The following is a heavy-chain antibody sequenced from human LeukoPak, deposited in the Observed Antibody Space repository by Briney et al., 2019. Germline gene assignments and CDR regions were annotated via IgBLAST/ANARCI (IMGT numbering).Heavy chain of an antibody. CDR1: GGSFSGYY. Sequence: SETLSLTCAVYGGSFSGYYWSWIRQPPGKGLEWIGYIYYSGSTNYNPSLKSRVTISVDTSKNQFSLKLSSVTAADTAVYYCARQLGELLSGTLYYYYLDVWGKGTTVTVSS. CDR3: ARQLGELLSGTLYYYYLDV. CDR2: IYYSGST. D-gene: IGHD3-10*01. J-gene: IGHJ6*03. V-gene: IGHV4-59*01.